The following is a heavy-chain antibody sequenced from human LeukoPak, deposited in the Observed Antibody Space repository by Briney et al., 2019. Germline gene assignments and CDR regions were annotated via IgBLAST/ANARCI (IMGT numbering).Heavy chain of an antibody. CDR3: ARDHSVLRFLEWLSPTDFDY. Sequence: GGSLRLSCAASGFTFSSYSMNWVRQAPGKGLEWVSSISSSSSYIYYADSVKGRFTISRDNAKNSLYLQMNSLRAEDTAVYYCARDHSVLRFLEWLSPTDFDYWGQGTLVTVSS. CDR1: GFTFSSYS. V-gene: IGHV3-21*01. CDR2: ISSSSSYI. D-gene: IGHD3-3*01. J-gene: IGHJ4*02.